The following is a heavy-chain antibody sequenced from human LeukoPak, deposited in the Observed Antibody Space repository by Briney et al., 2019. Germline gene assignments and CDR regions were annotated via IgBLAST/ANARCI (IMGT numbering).Heavy chain of an antibody. CDR2: IYYSGST. CDR1: GGSISSSSYY. J-gene: IGHJ4*02. V-gene: IGHV4-39*07. CDR3: ARKRGVAVRIDY. D-gene: IGHD2-15*01. Sequence: SETLSLTCTVSGGSISSSSYYWGWIRQPPGKGLEWIGSIYYSGSTYYNPSLKSRVTISVDTSKNQFSLKLSSVTAADTAVYYCARKRGVAVRIDYWGQGTLVTVSS.